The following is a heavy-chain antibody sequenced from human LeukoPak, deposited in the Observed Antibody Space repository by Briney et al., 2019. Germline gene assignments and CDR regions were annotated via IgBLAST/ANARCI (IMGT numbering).Heavy chain of an antibody. V-gene: IGHV4-4*07. CDR3: AREGLAMVRGVIPKEAWGWFDP. D-gene: IGHD3-10*01. CDR1: GGSINSYY. Sequence: SETLSLTCTVSGGSINSYYWSWMRQPAGKGLEWIGRIYTTGSTNYNPSLKSRVTMSIDTSKNHFSLKLNSVTAADTAVYYCAREGLAMVRGVIPKEAWGWFDPWGQGTLVTVSS. J-gene: IGHJ5*02. CDR2: IYTTGST.